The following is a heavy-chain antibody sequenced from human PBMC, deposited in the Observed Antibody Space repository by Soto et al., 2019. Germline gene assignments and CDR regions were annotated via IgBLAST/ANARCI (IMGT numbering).Heavy chain of an antibody. V-gene: IGHV1-45*02. D-gene: IGHD1-26*01. CDR2: RTPCNGDV. J-gene: IGHJ4*02. CDR1: RYTIPQQS. CDR3: ATGGAGAAPFTWEVPEY. Sequence: AKASSKAPRYTIPQQSLHWPRQAQEQAAEWMEWRTPCNGDVRYAQKFQEMVTITRDRSRNTAYMELSSLKSEDTALYYCATGGAGAAPFTWEVPEYWGQGTLVTVSS.